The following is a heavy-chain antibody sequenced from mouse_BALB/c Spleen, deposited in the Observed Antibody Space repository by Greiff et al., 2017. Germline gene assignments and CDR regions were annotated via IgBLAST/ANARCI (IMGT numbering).Heavy chain of an antibody. CDR2: IDPANGNT. Sequence: EVQLQQSGAELVKPGASVKLSCTASGFYIKDTYMHWVKQRPEQGLEWIGRIDPANGNTKYDPKFQGKATITADTSSNTAYLQLSSLTSEDTAVYYCASYYRYPFAYWGQGTLGTVSA. J-gene: IGHJ3*01. D-gene: IGHD2-14*01. V-gene: IGHV14-3*02. CDR3: ASYYRYPFAY. CDR1: GFYIKDTY.